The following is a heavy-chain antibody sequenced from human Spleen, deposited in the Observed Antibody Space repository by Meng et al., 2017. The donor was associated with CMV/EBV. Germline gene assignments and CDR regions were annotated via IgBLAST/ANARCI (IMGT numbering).Heavy chain of an antibody. CDR2: IYSGGTA. J-gene: IGHJ4*02. Sequence: GGSLRLSCAASGFTVSSNYMNWVRQAPSEGLEWVSVIYSGGTAFYADSVKGRFTISRDNSKNILYLQMNSLRAEDTAVYYCARDFGQQYYDSRWAFAFWGQGTLVTVSS. D-gene: IGHD3-3*01. CDR1: GFTVSSNY. CDR3: ARDFGQQYYDSRWAFAF. V-gene: IGHV3-53*01.